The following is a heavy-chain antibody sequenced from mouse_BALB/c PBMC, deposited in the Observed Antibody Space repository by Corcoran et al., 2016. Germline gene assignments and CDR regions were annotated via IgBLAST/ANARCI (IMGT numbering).Heavy chain of an antibody. V-gene: IGHV14-3*02. Sequence: EVQLQQSGAELVKPGASVKLSCTASGFNIKDTYMHWVKQRPEQGLEWIGRIDPANGNTKYDPKFQGKATITADTSSNTAYLQLSSLTSEDTAVYYCAREEGNDGYFFAYWGQGTLVTVSA. D-gene: IGHD2-3*01. CDR1: GFNIKDTY. CDR3: AREEGNDGYFFAY. CDR2: IDPANGNT. J-gene: IGHJ3*01.